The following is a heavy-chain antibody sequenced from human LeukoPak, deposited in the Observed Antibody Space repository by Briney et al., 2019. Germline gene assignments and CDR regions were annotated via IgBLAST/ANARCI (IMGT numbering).Heavy chain of an antibody. J-gene: IGHJ6*02. V-gene: IGHV3-13*01. Sequence: GGSLRLSCAASGFTFSSYDMHWVRQATGKGLEWVSAIGTAGDTYYPGSVKGRFTISRENAKNSLYLQMNSLRAEDTAVYYCARGMVPPAPGDYYYGMDVWGQGTTVTVSS. CDR2: IGTAGDT. CDR1: GFTFSSYD. CDR3: ARGMVPPAPGDYYYGMDV. D-gene: IGHD2-2*01.